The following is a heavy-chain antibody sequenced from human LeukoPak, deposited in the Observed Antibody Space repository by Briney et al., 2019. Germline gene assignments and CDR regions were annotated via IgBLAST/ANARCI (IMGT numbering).Heavy chain of an antibody. CDR3: ARVAAAADTVSGMDA. CDR2: IYYSGST. J-gene: IGHJ6*02. Sequence: PSETLSLTCTVSGGSISSYYWSWIRQPPGKGLEWIGYIYYSGSTNYNPSLKSRVTISVDTSKNQFSLKLSSVTAADTAVYYCARVAAAADTVSGMDAWGQGTTVTVSS. D-gene: IGHD6-13*01. V-gene: IGHV4-59*01. CDR1: GGSISSYY.